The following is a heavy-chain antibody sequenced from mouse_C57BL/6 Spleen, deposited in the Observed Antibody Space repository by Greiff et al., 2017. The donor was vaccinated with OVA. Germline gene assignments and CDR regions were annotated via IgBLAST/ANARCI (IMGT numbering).Heavy chain of an antibody. CDR1: GYTFTSYW. CDR3: ALYYYGTYAMDY. J-gene: IGHJ4*01. Sequence: QVQLQQPGAELVKPGASVKLSCKASGYTFTSYWMQWVKQRPGQGLEWIGEIDPSDSYTNYNQKFKGKATLTADTSSSTAYMQLSSLTSEDSAVYYCALYYYGTYAMDYWGQGTSVTVSS. CDR2: IDPSDSYT. V-gene: IGHV1-50*01. D-gene: IGHD1-1*01.